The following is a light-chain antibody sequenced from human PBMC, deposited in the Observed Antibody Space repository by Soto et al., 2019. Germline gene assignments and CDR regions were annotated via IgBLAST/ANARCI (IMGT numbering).Light chain of an antibody. CDR1: SSDVGDYIS. Sequence: QSALTQPASVSGSPGQSISISCTGPSSDVGDYISVSWFQQHPGKAPKLMIYEVSNRPSGVSNRFSGSKSANTASLTISGLQAEDEADYYCTSYTSSTTLDVFGTGTNVTVL. J-gene: IGLJ1*01. CDR2: EVS. V-gene: IGLV2-14*01. CDR3: TSYTSSTTLDV.